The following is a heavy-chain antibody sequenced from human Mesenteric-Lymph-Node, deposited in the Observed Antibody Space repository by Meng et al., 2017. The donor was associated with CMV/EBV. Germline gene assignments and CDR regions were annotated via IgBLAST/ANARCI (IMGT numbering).Heavy chain of an antibody. D-gene: IGHD2-15*01. CDR1: GGSFSGNY. J-gene: IGHJ4*02. V-gene: IGHV4-34*01. Sequence: QVQLQQWGAGLLKPSETLSLTCAVYGGSFSGNYWSWIRQPPGKGLEWIGEINHSGVPNYNPSLKSRVTISLDRSKNQFSLKLSSVTAEDTAVYYCARGSDIPVNNYWGQGTLVTVSS. CDR2: INHSGVP. CDR3: ARGSDIPVNNY.